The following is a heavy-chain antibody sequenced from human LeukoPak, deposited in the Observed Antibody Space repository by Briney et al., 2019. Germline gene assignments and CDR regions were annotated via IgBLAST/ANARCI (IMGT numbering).Heavy chain of an antibody. Sequence: SVNVSCKASGGTFSSYAISWVRQAPGQGLEWMGRIIPILGIANYAQKFQGRVTITADKSTSTAYMELSSLRSEDTAVYYCARDGGGGSYYYDYWGQGTLVTVSS. V-gene: IGHV1-69*04. CDR1: GGTFSSYA. CDR3: ARDGGGGSYYYDY. CDR2: IIPILGIA. D-gene: IGHD1-26*01. J-gene: IGHJ4*02.